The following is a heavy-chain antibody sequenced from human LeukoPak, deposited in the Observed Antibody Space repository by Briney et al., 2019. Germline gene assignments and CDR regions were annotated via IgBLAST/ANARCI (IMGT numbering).Heavy chain of an antibody. V-gene: IGHV3-23*01. D-gene: IGHD6-13*01. CDR1: GFTFSSYA. CDR2: IGGSGGST. Sequence: GGSLRLSRAASGFTFSSYAMSWVRQAPGKGLGWVSSIGGSGGSTYYADSVKGRFTISRDNTKNTLYLQMNSLRAEDTAVYYCAKVETAAAATLRGFDYWGQGTLVTVSS. CDR3: AKVETAAAATLRGFDY. J-gene: IGHJ4*02.